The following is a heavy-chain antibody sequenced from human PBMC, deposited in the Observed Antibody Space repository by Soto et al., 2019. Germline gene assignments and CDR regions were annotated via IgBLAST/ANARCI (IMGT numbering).Heavy chain of an antibody. CDR3: AREQLYYNDISGRPLNAFDV. Sequence: SLRLSCAASGFTFRNYGMNWVRQAPGKGLEWVSYIGIGSSTKYYADSVKGRFTISRDNAKNSLYLQMNSLRAEDTAVYYCAREQLYYNDISGRPLNAFDVWGQGTMVTV. D-gene: IGHD3-22*01. J-gene: IGHJ3*01. CDR2: IGIGSSTK. V-gene: IGHV3-48*01. CDR1: GFTFRNYG.